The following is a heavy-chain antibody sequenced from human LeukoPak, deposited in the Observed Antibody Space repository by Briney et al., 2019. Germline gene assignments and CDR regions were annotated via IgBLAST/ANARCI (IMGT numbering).Heavy chain of an antibody. CDR3: ARDRDVLLWFGDTYYFDY. Sequence: ASVKVSCKASGYTFTGYYMHWVRQAPGQRLEWMGRINPNSGGTNYAQKFQGRVTMTRDTSISTAYMELSRLRSDDTAVYCCARDRDVLLWFGDTYYFDYWGQGTLVTVSS. J-gene: IGHJ4*02. CDR2: INPNSGGT. D-gene: IGHD3-10*01. V-gene: IGHV1-2*06. CDR1: GYTFTGYY.